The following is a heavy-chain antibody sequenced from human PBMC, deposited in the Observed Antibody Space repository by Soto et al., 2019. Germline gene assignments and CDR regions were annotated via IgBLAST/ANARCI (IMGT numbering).Heavy chain of an antibody. CDR3: ARMASFGSLNWFDP. D-gene: IGHD5-18*01. CDR1: GYTFTNND. J-gene: IGHJ5*02. V-gene: IGHV1-8*01. Sequence: ASVKVSCKASGYTFTNNDVTWVRQATGQGLEWMGWMNHGSGDTGYAQKFQGRVTMTRNISIATAYMELSSLRSEDTAIYYCARMASFGSLNWFDPWGQGTLVTVSS. CDR2: MNHGSGDT.